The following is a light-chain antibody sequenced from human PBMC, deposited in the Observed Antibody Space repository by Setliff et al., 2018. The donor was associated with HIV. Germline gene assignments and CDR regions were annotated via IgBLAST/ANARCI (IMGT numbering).Light chain of an antibody. CDR2: DVT. CDR3: SSFAGRLHV. Sequence: QSALTQPRSVSGSPGKSVTIPCTGTSSDVGSYNYVTWYQQPPGKVPKLMIYDVTRRPSGVPDRFSGSRSGNTASLTISGLQAEDEADYYCSSFAGRLHVFGTGTKVTVL. J-gene: IGLJ1*01. CDR1: SSDVGSYNY. V-gene: IGLV2-11*01.